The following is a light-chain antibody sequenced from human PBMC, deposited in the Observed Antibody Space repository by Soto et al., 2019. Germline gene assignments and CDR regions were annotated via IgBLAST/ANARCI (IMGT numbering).Light chain of an antibody. Sequence: EIVLTQSPGTLSLSPGERATLSCRASQSVSSSYLAWYQQKPGQPPRLLISDASSRATGIPHRFSGSGSGTDFTHTISSREPVDFAVYHCQQYGRSPPSWTFGQGTKVEIK. CDR1: QSVSSSY. CDR2: DAS. J-gene: IGKJ1*01. CDR3: QQYGRSPPSWT. V-gene: IGKV3-20*01.